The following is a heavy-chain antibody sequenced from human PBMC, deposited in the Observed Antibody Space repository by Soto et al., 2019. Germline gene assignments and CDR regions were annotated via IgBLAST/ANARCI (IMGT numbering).Heavy chain of an antibody. CDR1: GGTFSSYA. CDR2: IIPISGTA. CDR3: ARSQGSSTSLEIYYYYYYGMDV. J-gene: IGHJ6*02. V-gene: IGHV1-69*01. D-gene: IGHD2-2*01. Sequence: QVQLVQSGAEVKKPGSSVKVSCKASGGTFSSYAISWVRQAPGQGLEWMGGIIPISGTANYAQKFQGRVTTTAAEYTSTAYMELRSLRSEDTAVYYCARSQGSSTSLEIYYYYYYGMDVWGQGTTVTVSS.